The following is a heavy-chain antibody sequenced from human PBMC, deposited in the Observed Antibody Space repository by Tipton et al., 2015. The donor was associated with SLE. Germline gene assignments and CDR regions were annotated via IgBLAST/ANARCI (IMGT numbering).Heavy chain of an antibody. Sequence: TLSLTCTVSGGSISSYYWSWIRQPPGKGLEWIGEINHSGSTNYNPSLKSRVTISVDTSKNQFSLQLSSVTAADTAVYYCAREGIRGYSGYDFYFDYWGQGTLVTVSS. D-gene: IGHD5-12*01. CDR1: GGSISSYY. V-gene: IGHV4-34*01. J-gene: IGHJ4*02. CDR2: INHSGST. CDR3: AREGIRGYSGYDFYFDY.